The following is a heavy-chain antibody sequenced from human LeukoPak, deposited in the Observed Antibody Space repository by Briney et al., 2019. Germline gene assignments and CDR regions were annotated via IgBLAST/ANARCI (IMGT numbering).Heavy chain of an antibody. CDR3: AKAFDRSGYYFNYFDY. CDR1: GFTFSSYA. D-gene: IGHD3-22*01. Sequence: PGGSLRLSCAASGFTFSSYAMGWVRQAPGKGLEWVSAITASGGNTYYADSVKGRFTISRDNSKNTLYLHMNSLRAEDTAVYYCAKAFDRSGYYFNYFDYWGQGALVTVSS. J-gene: IGHJ4*02. CDR2: ITASGGNT. V-gene: IGHV3-23*01.